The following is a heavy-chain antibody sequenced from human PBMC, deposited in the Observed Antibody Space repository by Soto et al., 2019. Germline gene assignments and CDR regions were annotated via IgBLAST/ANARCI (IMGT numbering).Heavy chain of an antibody. D-gene: IGHD2-15*01. V-gene: IGHV4-59*01. CDR3: ARGSVTGRWFDP. Sequence: PSETLSLTCTVSGGSISSYYWSWIRQPPGKGLEWIGYIYYSGSTNYNPSLKSRVTISVDTSKNQFSLKLSSVTAADTAVYYCARGSVTGRWFDPWGQGTLVTVSS. CDR2: IYYSGST. J-gene: IGHJ5*02. CDR1: GGSISSYY.